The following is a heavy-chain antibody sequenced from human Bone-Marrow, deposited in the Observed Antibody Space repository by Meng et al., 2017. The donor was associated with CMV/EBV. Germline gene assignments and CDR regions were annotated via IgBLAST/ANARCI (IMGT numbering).Heavy chain of an antibody. CDR1: GFTFGDYA. D-gene: IGHD6-6*01. CDR2: IRSKAYGGTT. CDR3: TRDGIAARPSPFDY. J-gene: IGHJ4*02. V-gene: IGHV3-49*04. Sequence: GGSLRLSCAASGFTFGDYAMSWVRQAPGKGLEWVGFIRSKAYGGTTEYAASVKGRFTISRDDSKSIAYLQMNSLKTEDTAVYYCTRDGIAARPSPFDYWGQGRLVTVSS.